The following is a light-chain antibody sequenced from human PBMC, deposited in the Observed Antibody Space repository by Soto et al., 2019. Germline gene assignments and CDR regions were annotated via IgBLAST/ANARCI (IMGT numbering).Light chain of an antibody. CDR1: QTISSW. CDR3: QQYNSYS. Sequence: DIQMTQSPSTLSGSVGDRVTITCRASQTISSWLAWYQQKPGTAPKVLIYHASNLQSGVPSRFGGSGSGTEFTLTISSLQPDDFATYYCQQYNSYSFGQGTKVDI. J-gene: IGKJ1*01. V-gene: IGKV1-5*01. CDR2: HAS.